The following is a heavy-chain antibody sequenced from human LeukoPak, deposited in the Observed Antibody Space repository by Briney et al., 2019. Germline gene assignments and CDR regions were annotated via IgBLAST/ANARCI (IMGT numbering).Heavy chain of an antibody. CDR1: GFKFSDYS. CDR3: ARDYKYAFDN. CDR2: IGIDSGNT. Sequence: GGSLRLSCAASGFKFSDYSMNWVRQVPGKGLEWISYIGIDSGNTNYADSVKCRFTISGDKAKNSLYLQMNSLRVEDTAVYYCARDYKYAFDNWGQGTLVTVSS. J-gene: IGHJ4*02. D-gene: IGHD5-24*01. V-gene: IGHV3-48*01.